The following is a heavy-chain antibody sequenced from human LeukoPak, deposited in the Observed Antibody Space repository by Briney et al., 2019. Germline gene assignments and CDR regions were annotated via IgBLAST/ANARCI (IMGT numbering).Heavy chain of an antibody. CDR3: ARGYSSGWTDYYHGMDV. J-gene: IGHJ6*04. Sequence: ASVKVSCKASGGTFSSYAISWVRQAPGQGLEWMGGIIPIFGTANYAQKFQGRVTITADKSTSTAYMELSSLRYEDTAVYYCARGYSSGWTDYYHGMDVWGKGTTVTVSS. CDR1: GGTFSSYA. V-gene: IGHV1-69*06. CDR2: IIPIFGTA. D-gene: IGHD6-19*01.